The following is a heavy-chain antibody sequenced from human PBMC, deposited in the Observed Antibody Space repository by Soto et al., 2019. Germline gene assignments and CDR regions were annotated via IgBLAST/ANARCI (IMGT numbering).Heavy chain of an antibody. D-gene: IGHD6-19*01. V-gene: IGHV4-39*01. J-gene: IGHJ5*02. CDR2: TYYSGSS. CDR1: GGSVSSSGFY. Sequence: SETLSLTCTVSGGSVSSSGFYWGWIRQPPGKGPEWIGSTYYSGSSYYNPSLKSRVTISVDTSKNQFSLKLTSVTAADMAVYYCARFSIAVTGTTNWFDPWGQGTLVTVSS. CDR3: ARFSIAVTGTTNWFDP.